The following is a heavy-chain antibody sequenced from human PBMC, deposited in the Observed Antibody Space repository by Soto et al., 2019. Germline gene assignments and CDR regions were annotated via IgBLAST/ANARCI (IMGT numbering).Heavy chain of an antibody. CDR2: ISGSGDGS. Sequence: PSETLSLTCTVSGGSISSGDYYWSWIRQVPGKGLEWISAISGSGDGSYYTDSVKGRFSISRDNSKNTLFLQMNGLRVEDTAVYYCAKGGWELRDYYYGLDVWGRGTTVTVSS. V-gene: IGHV3-23*01. D-gene: IGHD1-26*01. J-gene: IGHJ6*02. CDR1: GGSISSGDYY. CDR3: AKGGWELRDYYYGLDV.